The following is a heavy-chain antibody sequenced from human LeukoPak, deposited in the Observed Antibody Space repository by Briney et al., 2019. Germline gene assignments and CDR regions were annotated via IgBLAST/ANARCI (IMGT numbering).Heavy chain of an antibody. CDR1: GFVFSSYG. CDR2: IRSDGSNK. Sequence: PGGSLRLSCAASGFVFSSYGMHWVRQFPGRGLEWVAFIRSDGSNKYYADSVKGRFTISRDNSKNTLYLQMNSLRAEDTAVYYCAKDPTWPYYYDSSGLDYWGQGTLVTVSS. CDR3: AKDPTWPYYYDSSGLDY. V-gene: IGHV3-30*02. J-gene: IGHJ4*02. D-gene: IGHD3-22*01.